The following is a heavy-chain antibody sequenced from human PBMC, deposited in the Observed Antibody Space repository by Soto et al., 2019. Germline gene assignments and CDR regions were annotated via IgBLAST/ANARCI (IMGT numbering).Heavy chain of an antibody. CDR1: GGSISSSSYY. D-gene: IGHD6-13*01. V-gene: IGHV4-39*01. Sequence: QLQLQESGPGLVKPSETLSLTCTVSGGSISSSSYYWGWIRQPPGKGLEWIGSIYYSGSTYYNPSLKRRVTISVDTSKNQFSLKLSSVTAADTAVYYCARTEDSSSWYRSVSRSFDYWGQGTLVTVSS. CDR2: IYYSGST. CDR3: ARTEDSSSWYRSVSRSFDY. J-gene: IGHJ4*02.